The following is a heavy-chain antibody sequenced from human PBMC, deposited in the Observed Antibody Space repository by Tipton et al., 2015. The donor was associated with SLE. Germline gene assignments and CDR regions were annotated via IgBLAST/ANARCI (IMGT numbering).Heavy chain of an antibody. D-gene: IGHD1-26*01. J-gene: IGHJ4*02. CDR2: IYYSGST. CDR1: GGSISSHY. Sequence: TLSLTCTVSGGSISSHYWSWFRQPPGKGLEWIGYIYYSGSTNYNPSLKSRVTISVEPSKNQFSLKLSSVTAADTAVYYCARDRDSGSYYDYWGQGTLVTVSS. CDR3: ARDRDSGSYYDY. V-gene: IGHV4-59*11.